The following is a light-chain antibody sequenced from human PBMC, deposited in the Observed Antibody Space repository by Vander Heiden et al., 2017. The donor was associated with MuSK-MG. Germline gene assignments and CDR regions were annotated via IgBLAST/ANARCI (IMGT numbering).Light chain of an antibody. V-gene: IGKV1-39*01. CDR3: QQCYSNPLT. CDR2: AAS. J-gene: IGKJ4*01. CDR1: QSISSY. Sequence: DIQMTHSPSSLSASVGDRVTITCRASQSISSYLNWYQQKPGKAPKLLIYAASSLQSGVPSRFSGSGSGTDFTLTISRLQPEDFATYYCQQCYSNPLTFGGGTKVEIK.